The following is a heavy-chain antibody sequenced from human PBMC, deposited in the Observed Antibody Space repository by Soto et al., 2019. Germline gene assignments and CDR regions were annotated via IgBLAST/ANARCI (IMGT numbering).Heavy chain of an antibody. D-gene: IGHD6-19*01. CDR1: GFTFSSYG. V-gene: IGHV3-30*18. Sequence: PGGSLRLSCAASGFTFSSYGMHWVRQAPGKGLEWVAVISYDGSNKYYADSVKGRFTISRDNSKNTLYLQMNSLRAEDTAVYYCAKIAVAVQVDYWGQGTLVTVSS. CDR3: AKIAVAVQVDY. J-gene: IGHJ4*02. CDR2: ISYDGSNK.